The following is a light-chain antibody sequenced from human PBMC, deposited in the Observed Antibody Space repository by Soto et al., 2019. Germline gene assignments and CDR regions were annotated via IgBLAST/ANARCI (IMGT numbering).Light chain of an antibody. CDR3: KQRKYWPPLT. Sequence: EVVLTQSPDTLSLSPGERATLSCRTSHSVDIYLAWYQQKPGQAPRLLIDDSYNMVTGIPTRFSGSGSGTDFTLTISSIEPEDSAVYYCKQRKYWPPLTFGGGTKVEIK. CDR1: HSVDIY. CDR2: DSY. V-gene: IGKV3-11*01. J-gene: IGKJ4*01.